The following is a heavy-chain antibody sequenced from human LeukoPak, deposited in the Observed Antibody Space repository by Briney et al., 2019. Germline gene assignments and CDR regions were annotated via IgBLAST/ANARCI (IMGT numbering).Heavy chain of an antibody. Sequence: PSETLSLTCTVSGGSISGYYWSWIRQPPGKGLEWIGYIYYSGSTNYNPSLKRRVTISVDMSKNQFSLNLSSVTAADTAVYYCARGVVDNSGWYFDYWGQGTLVTVSS. CDR1: GGSISGYY. V-gene: IGHV4-59*01. CDR2: IYYSGST. J-gene: IGHJ4*02. CDR3: ARGVVDNSGWYFDY. D-gene: IGHD6-19*01.